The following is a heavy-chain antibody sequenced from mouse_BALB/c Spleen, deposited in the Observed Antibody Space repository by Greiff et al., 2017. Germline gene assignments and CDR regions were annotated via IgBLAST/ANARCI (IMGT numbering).Heavy chain of an antibody. CDR1: GFTFSSYA. J-gene: IGHJ3*01. CDR2: ISSGGST. Sequence: VQLKESGGGLVKPGGSLKLSCAASGFTFSSYAMSWVRQTPEKRLEWVASISSGGSTYYPDSVKGRFTISRDNARNILYLQMSSLRSEDTAMYYCASDDYEAYWGQGTLVTVSA. V-gene: IGHV5-6-5*01. D-gene: IGHD2-4*01. CDR3: ASDDYEAY.